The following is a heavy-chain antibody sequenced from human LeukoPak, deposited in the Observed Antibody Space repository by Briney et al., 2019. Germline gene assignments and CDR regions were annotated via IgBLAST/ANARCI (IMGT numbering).Heavy chain of an antibody. CDR2: IYHSGST. Sequence: PSETLSLTCAVSGYSISSGYYWGRIRQPPGKGLEWIGSIYHSGSTYYNPSLKSRVTISVDTSKNQFSLKLSSVTAADTAVYYCARSRPMYSSGWHEDYWGQGTLVTVSS. CDR1: GYSISSGYY. CDR3: ARSRPMYSSGWHEDY. D-gene: IGHD6-19*01. V-gene: IGHV4-38-2*01. J-gene: IGHJ4*02.